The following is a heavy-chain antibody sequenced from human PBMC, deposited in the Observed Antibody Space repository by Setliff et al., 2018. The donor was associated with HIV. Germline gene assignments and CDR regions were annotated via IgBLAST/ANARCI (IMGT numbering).Heavy chain of an antibody. J-gene: IGHJ4*02. CDR3: ARDGPAPLTTVVTPRDY. D-gene: IGHD4-17*01. V-gene: IGHV1-2*06. Sequence: ASVKVSCKASGYTFTGYYMHWVRQAPGQGLEWMGRINPNSGGTNYAQKFQGRVTMTRDTSISTAYMELSRLRSDDTAVYYCARDGPAPLTTVVTPRDYWGQGKLVTVSS. CDR1: GYTFTGYY. CDR2: INPNSGGT.